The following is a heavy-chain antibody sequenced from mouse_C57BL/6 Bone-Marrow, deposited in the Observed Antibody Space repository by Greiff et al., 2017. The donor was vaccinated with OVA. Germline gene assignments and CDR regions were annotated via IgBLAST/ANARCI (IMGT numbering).Heavy chain of an antibody. CDR1: GFTFSDYG. CDR2: ISSGSSTI. D-gene: IGHD4-1*01. CDR3: ARDLGRAWFAD. Sequence: EVQLQQSGGGLVKPGGSLKLSCAASGFTFSDYGMHWVRQAPEKGLEWVAYISSGSSTIYYADTVKGRFTISRDNAKNTLFLQMTSLRSEDTAMYYCARDLGRAWFADWGQGTLVTVSA. J-gene: IGHJ3*01. V-gene: IGHV5-17*01.